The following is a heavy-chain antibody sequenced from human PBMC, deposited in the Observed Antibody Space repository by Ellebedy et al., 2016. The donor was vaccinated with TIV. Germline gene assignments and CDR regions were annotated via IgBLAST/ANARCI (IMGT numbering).Heavy chain of an antibody. D-gene: IGHD3-22*01. J-gene: IGHJ4*02. CDR1: GYTFTGYY. CDR3: ARSVMKVVTAAPLGY. V-gene: IGHV1-2*02. Sequence: AASVKVSCKASGYTFTGYYIHWARQAPGQGLEWMGWLIVASTDTNYAQSFRDRVTMTRDTSISTAYMDLSRLTSDDTAVYYCARSVMKVVTAAPLGYWGQGTLVTVSS. CDR2: LIVASTDT.